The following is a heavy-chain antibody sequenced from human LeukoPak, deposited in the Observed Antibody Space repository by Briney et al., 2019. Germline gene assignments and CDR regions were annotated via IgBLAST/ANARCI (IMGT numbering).Heavy chain of an antibody. D-gene: IGHD5-24*01. Sequence: GGSLRLSCAASGFTFSSYAMHWVRQAPGKGLEWVAVISYDGSNKYYADSVKGRFTISRDNSKNTLYLQMNSLRAEDTAVYYCARAWERWLQLRNWGQGTLVTVSS. J-gene: IGHJ4*02. CDR3: ARAWERWLQLRN. CDR2: ISYDGSNK. V-gene: IGHV3-30-3*01. CDR1: GFTFSSYA.